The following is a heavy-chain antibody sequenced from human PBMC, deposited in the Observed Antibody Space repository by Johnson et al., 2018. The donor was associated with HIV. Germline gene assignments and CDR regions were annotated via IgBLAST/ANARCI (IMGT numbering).Heavy chain of an antibody. Sequence: VQLVESGGGLVQPGGSLRLSCAASGFTFSNFWMSWVRQAPGKGLEWVANINQAGSEKYYADSVKGRFTISRDNSKNTLYVQMNSLRAEDTAVYYCAKEGEAFDIWGQGTMVTVSS. D-gene: IGHD3-16*01. CDR1: GFTFSNFW. V-gene: IGHV3-7*01. J-gene: IGHJ3*02. CDR3: AKEGEAFDI. CDR2: INQAGSEK.